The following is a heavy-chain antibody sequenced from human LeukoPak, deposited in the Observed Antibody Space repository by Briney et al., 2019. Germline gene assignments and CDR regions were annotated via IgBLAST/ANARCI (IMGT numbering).Heavy chain of an antibody. V-gene: IGHV4-38-2*01. Sequence: SETLSLTCAVSGYSISSGYYWGWIRPPPGKGLEWIGSIYHTGSTYYTPSLQSRVTISLASPKNQFSLKLTSVTAADTAVYYCASGGTAVVMALTYYFDTWGQGTPVTVSS. CDR2: IYHTGST. CDR1: GYSISSGYY. D-gene: IGHD3-22*01. J-gene: IGHJ4*02. CDR3: ASGGTAVVMALTYYFDT.